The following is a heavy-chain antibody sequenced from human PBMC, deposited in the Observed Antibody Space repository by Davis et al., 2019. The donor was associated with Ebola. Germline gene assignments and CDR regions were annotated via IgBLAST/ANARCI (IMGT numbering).Heavy chain of an antibody. CDR2: ISYDGSNK. V-gene: IGHV3-30-3*01. D-gene: IGHD3-16*01. J-gene: IGHJ4*02. CDR1: GFTFSSYA. Sequence: PGGSLRLSCAASGFTFSSYAMHWVRQAPGKGLEWVAVISYDGSNKYYADSVKGRFTISRDNSKNTLYLQMNSLRAEDTAVYYCARGLLYIPYCFDYWGQGTLVTVSS. CDR3: ARGLLYIPYCFDY.